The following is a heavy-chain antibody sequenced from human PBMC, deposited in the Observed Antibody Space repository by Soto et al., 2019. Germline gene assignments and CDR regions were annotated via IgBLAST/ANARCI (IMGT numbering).Heavy chain of an antibody. D-gene: IGHD5-12*01. Sequence: GGSLRLSCAASGFTFSSYSMNWVRQAPGKGLEWVSSISSSSSYIYYADSVKGRFTISRDNAKNSLYLQMNSLRAEDTAVYYCARGRGYEGYYYYYMDVWGKGTTVTVSS. V-gene: IGHV3-21*01. CDR2: ISSSSSYI. CDR1: GFTFSSYS. CDR3: ARGRGYEGYYYYYMDV. J-gene: IGHJ6*03.